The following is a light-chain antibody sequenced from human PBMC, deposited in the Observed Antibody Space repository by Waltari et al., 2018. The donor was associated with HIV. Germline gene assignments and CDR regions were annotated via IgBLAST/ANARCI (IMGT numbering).Light chain of an antibody. V-gene: IGLV2-11*01. CDR2: DVN. J-gene: IGLJ1*01. Sequence: QSALTQPRSVSGSPGQPVTISCTGTSSDVGGYNYVSWYQQHPGKAPKPMIYDVNKRPSGVPDRFAGSKSGNTASLTISGLQTEDEAEYYCYSYAGSYTSVFGTGTTVTVL. CDR1: SSDVGGYNY. CDR3: YSYAGSYTSV.